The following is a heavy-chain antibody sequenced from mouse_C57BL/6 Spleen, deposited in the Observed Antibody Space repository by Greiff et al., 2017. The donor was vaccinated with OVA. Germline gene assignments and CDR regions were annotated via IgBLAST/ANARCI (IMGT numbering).Heavy chain of an antibody. CDR2: IYPGNSDT. Sequence: EVQLQQSGTVLARPGASVKMSCKTSGYTFTSYWMHWVKQRPGQGLEWIGAIYPGNSDTSYNQKFKGKAKLTAVTSSNTAYLQLSSLTSEDTAVYYCTSYYSNYAFAYWGQGTLVTVSA. V-gene: IGHV1-5*01. CDR3: TSYYSNYAFAY. D-gene: IGHD2-5*01. J-gene: IGHJ3*01. CDR1: GYTFTSYW.